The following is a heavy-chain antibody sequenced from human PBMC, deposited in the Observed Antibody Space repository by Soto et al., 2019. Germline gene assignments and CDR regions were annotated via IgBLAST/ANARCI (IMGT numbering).Heavy chain of an antibody. D-gene: IGHD3-10*01. CDR1: GFTFSSYA. Sequence: PGGSLRLSCAASGFTFSSYAMSWVRQAPGKGLEWVSAISGSGGSTYYADSVKGRFTISRDNSKNTLYLQMDSLRAEDAAVYYCAKGVYYGSGNAFDIWCQGTMVTVSS. CDR3: AKGVYYGSGNAFDI. J-gene: IGHJ3*02. CDR2: ISGSGGST. V-gene: IGHV3-23*01.